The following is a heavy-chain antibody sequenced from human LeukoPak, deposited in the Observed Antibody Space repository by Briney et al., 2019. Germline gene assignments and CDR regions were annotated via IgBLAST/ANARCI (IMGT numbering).Heavy chain of an antibody. D-gene: IGHD3-22*01. CDR1: GYTFTGYY. Sequence: ASVKVSCKASGYTFTGYYMHWVRQAPGQGLEWMGWINPNSGGTNYAQKFQGRVTMTRGTSLSTAYMELSRLRSDDTAVYYCARDRYYDSSGYVTDHWGQGTLVTVSS. CDR2: INPNSGGT. J-gene: IGHJ4*02. CDR3: ARDRYYDSSGYVTDH. V-gene: IGHV1-2*02.